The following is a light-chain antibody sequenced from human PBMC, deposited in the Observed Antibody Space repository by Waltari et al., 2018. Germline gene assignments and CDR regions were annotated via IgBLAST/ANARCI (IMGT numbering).Light chain of an antibody. CDR3: QQYKTWPPIT. CDR1: QSLSDN. Sequence: EIVMTQSPATLSVSPGERATLSCRASQSLSDNLAWYQLKPAQAPRLLIYGASFRATGIPDRFRGSGSGTDFTLTISSLQSEDFAIYYCQQYKTWPPITFGQGTRLEIK. V-gene: IGKV3-15*01. CDR2: GAS. J-gene: IGKJ5*01.